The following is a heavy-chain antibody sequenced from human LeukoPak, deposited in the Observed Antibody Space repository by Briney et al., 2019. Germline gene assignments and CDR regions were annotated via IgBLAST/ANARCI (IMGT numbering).Heavy chain of an antibody. D-gene: IGHD1-26*01. J-gene: IGHJ2*01. CDR3: AKDRTVGASYWYFDL. CDR1: GFTFSSSW. CDR2: ISSSGSGDNT. V-gene: IGHV3-23*01. Sequence: GGSLRLSCAVSGFTFSSSWMHWVRQAPGKGLEWVSGISSSGSGDNTYYADSVKGRFTISRDSSKNTLFLHMNTLRAEDTAIYYCAKDRTVGASYWYFDLWGRGTLVTVSS.